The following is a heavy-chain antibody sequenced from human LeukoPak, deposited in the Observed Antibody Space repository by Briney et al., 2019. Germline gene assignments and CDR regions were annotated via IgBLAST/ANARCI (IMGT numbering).Heavy chain of an antibody. Sequence: ASVKVSCKASGYTFTSYYMHWVRQAPGQGLEWMGIINPSGGSTSYAQKFQGRVTMTRDTSTSTVYMELSSLRSEDTAVYYCARALDGDYVVYYFDYWGQGTLVTVSS. CDR2: INPSGGST. J-gene: IGHJ4*02. CDR3: ARALDGDYVVYYFDY. CDR1: GYTFTSYY. D-gene: IGHD4-17*01. V-gene: IGHV1-46*01.